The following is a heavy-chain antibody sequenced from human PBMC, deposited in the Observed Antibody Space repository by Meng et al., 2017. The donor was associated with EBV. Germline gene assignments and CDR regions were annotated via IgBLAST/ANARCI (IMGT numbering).Heavy chain of an antibody. V-gene: IGHV4-4*02. D-gene: IGHD3-22*01. J-gene: IGHJ4*02. CDR2: IHHSGST. Sequence: VQRTESGPGLVNPSGTLSLTCASSGGSISSSNWWSWVRQPPGKGLEWMGEIHHSGSTNYNPSLKSRVTISVDKSKNQFSLKLSSVTAADTAVYYCARRSLDYYDSSGFDYWGQGTLVTVSS. CDR3: ARRSLDYYDSSGFDY. CDR1: GGSISSSNW.